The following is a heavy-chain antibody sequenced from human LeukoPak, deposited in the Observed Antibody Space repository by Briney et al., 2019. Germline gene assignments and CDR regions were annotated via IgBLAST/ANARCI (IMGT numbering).Heavy chain of an antibody. CDR2: IKVDGSEK. CDR1: GFTFSNFW. CDR3: ARKTGTTGEAFDY. V-gene: IGHV3-7*03. Sequence: PGGSLILSCAASGFTFSNFWMSWVRQAPGKGLEWVANIKVDGSEKYYVDSVKGRFTISRDNAENSPYLQMNSLRAEDTAVYYCARKTGTTGEAFDYWGQGTQVTVSS. J-gene: IGHJ4*02. D-gene: IGHD1-1*01.